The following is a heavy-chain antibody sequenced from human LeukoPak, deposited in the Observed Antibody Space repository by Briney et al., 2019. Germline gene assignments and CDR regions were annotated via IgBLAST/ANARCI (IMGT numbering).Heavy chain of an antibody. CDR1: GFTFSGYN. J-gene: IGHJ6*03. Sequence: GGSLRLSCAASGFTFSGYNMNWVRQAPGKGLEWVSSITSTGTYTFYADSVKGRFTISRDDAKNSLYLQMNSLRAEDTAIYYCARDPYSGSYGDSYYYYMDVWGKGTTVTISS. CDR3: ARDPYSGSYGDSYYYYMDV. CDR2: ITSTGTYT. V-gene: IGHV3-21*01. D-gene: IGHD1-26*01.